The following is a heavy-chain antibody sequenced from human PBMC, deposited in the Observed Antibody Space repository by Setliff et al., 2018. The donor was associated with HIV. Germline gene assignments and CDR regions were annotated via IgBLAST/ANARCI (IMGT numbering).Heavy chain of an antibody. CDR2: IYPGDSDI. Sequence: PGESLKISCKASGYTFTNFWIGWVRQVPGKGLEWMGNIYPGDSDIRYNPSFQGQVTISVDKSISTAYLQWSSMKASDTAMYYCARPLWSQSSDAFSIWGQGTMVTVSS. CDR3: ARPLWSQSSDAFSI. CDR1: GYTFTNFW. J-gene: IGHJ3*02. D-gene: IGHD2-21*01. V-gene: IGHV5-51*01.